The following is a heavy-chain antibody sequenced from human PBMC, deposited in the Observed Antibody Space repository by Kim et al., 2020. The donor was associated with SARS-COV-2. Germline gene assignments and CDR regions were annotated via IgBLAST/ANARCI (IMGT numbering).Heavy chain of an antibody. CDR2: IIPIFGTA. CDR1: GGTFSSYA. CDR3: ARPDWGAAASSYGMDV. V-gene: IGHV1-69*13. D-gene: IGHD6-13*01. J-gene: IGHJ6*02. Sequence: SVKVSCKASGGTFSSYAISWVRQAPGQGLEWMGGIIPIFGTANYAQKFQGRVTITADESTSTAYMELSSLRSEDTAVYYCARPDWGAAASSYGMDVWAKGPRSPSP.